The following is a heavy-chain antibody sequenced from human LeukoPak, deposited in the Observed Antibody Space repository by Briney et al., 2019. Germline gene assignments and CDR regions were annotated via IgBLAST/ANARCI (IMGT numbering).Heavy chain of an antibody. CDR1: GFTLSSYA. CDR2: ISGSGGST. D-gene: IGHD3-22*01. J-gene: IGHJ4*02. CDR3: AKSLANYYDSSGYFY. V-gene: IGHV3-23*01. Sequence: TGGSLRLSCAASGFTLSSYAMSWVRQAPGKGLEWVSAISGSGGSTYYADSVKGRFTISRDNSKNTLYLQMNSLRADDTAVYYCAKSLANYYDSSGYFYWGQGTLVTVSS.